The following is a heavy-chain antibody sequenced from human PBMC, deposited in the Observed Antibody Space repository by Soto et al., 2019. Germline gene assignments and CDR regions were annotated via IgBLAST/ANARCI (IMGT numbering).Heavy chain of an antibody. Sequence: PGGSLRLSCAAPGFTFSSYAMSWVRQAPGKGLEWVSTISASGGTTYSADSVKGRFTISRDNSKNTLYLQMNSLRAEDTAVYYCAKNPTATRRYMDVWGKGTTVTVSS. V-gene: IGHV3-23*01. CDR2: ISASGGTT. CDR1: GFTFSSYA. CDR3: AKNPTATRRYMDV. J-gene: IGHJ6*03.